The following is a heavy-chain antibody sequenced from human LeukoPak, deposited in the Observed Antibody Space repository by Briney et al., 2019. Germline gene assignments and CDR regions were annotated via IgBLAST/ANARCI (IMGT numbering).Heavy chain of an antibody. CDR2: VYTSGST. D-gene: IGHD3-10*02. V-gene: IGHV4-4*07. Sequence: PSETLSLTCTVSGASVSGYFWSWIRQPAGKGLEWIGRVYTSGSTNYNPSLKSRVTMSLDTSKNQFSLKLSSVTAADTAVYYCARVLVLFGDLSLDYWGQGSLVTVS. CDR3: ARVLVLFGDLSLDY. CDR1: GASVSGYF. J-gene: IGHJ4*02.